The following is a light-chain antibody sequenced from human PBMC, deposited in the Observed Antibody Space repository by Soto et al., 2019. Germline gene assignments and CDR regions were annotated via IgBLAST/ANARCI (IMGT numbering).Light chain of an antibody. CDR3: SSYTSSSTPV. Sequence: QSALTQPASVSGPPGQSITISCTGTSSDVGGYNYVSWYQQHPGKAPKLMIYDVSNRPSGVSNRFSGSKSGNTASLTISGLQAEDEADYYCSSYTSSSTPVFGTGTKVTVL. CDR2: DVS. CDR1: SSDVGGYNY. V-gene: IGLV2-14*01. J-gene: IGLJ1*01.